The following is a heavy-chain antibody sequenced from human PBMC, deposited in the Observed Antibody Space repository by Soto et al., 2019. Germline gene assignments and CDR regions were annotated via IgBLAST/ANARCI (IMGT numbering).Heavy chain of an antibody. V-gene: IGHV3-33*01. Sequence: QVQLVESGGGVVQPGRSLRLSCAASGFTFSTYGMHWVRQAPGKGLEWVAVIWYDGSHKYYTDSVKGRLTITRDNSKNTLYRHMNSLRGEDAAVYYCARSCTGGTCYYYGRDVWGQGTTVTVSS. CDR1: GFTFSTYG. CDR3: ARSCTGGTCYYYGRDV. D-gene: IGHD2-8*02. CDR2: IWYDGSHK. J-gene: IGHJ6*02.